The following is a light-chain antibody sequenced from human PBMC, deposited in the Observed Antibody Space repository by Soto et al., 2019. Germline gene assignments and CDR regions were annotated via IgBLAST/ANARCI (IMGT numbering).Light chain of an antibody. CDR3: SSYADYNNVV. CDR2: EVS. Sequence: QSALTQPPSASGSLGQSVTIPCTGTSSDVGGHNYVSWYQQHPGKVPKVLIYEVSERPSGVPDRFSGSKSGNTASLIVSGLQAEDEAEYFCSSYADYNNVVFGGGTKLTVL. CDR1: SSDVGGHNY. J-gene: IGLJ2*01. V-gene: IGLV2-8*01.